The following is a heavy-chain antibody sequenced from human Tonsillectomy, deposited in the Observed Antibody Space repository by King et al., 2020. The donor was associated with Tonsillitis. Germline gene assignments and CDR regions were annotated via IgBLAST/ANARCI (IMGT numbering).Heavy chain of an antibody. J-gene: IGHJ6*01. CDR2: INTNTGNP. CDR1: GYAFLSYA. D-gene: IGHD6-13*01. CDR3: TRHFQDFGSSWYKNYDSGMDV. Sequence: VQLVQSGSELKKPGASVKVSCKASGYAFLSYAMNWVRQAPGQGLEWMGWINTNTGNPTYAQRFTGRFVFSLDTSFSTAYLQISSLKAEDSAVYYCTRHFQDFGSSWYKNYDSGMDVWGQGTTVSVSS. V-gene: IGHV7-4-1*02.